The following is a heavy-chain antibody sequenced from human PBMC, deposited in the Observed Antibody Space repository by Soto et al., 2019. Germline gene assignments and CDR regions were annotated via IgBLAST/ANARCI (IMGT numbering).Heavy chain of an antibody. V-gene: IGHV3-23*01. J-gene: IGHJ4*02. CDR3: AKAFSSSGWADFDY. CDR1: GFTFSSYA. D-gene: IGHD6-19*01. Sequence: GSLRLSCAASGFTFSSYAMSWVRQAPWKGLEWVSAISGSGGSTYYADSVKGRFTISRDNSKNTLYLQMNSLRAEDTAVYYCAKAFSSSGWADFDYWGQGTLVTVSS. CDR2: ISGSGGST.